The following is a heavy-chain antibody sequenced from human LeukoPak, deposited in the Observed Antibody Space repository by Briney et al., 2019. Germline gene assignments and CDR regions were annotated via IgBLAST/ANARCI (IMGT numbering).Heavy chain of an antibody. Sequence: ASVKVSCKASGGTFSSYAISLVRQAPGQGLEWMGRIIPILGISNYAQKFQGRVTITADKSTSTAYMELSSVRSEDTAVYYCATERTWELPLPDYWGQGTMVTVSS. J-gene: IGHJ4*02. CDR2: IIPILGIS. V-gene: IGHV1-69*04. CDR1: GGTFSSYA. D-gene: IGHD1-26*01. CDR3: ATERTWELPLPDY.